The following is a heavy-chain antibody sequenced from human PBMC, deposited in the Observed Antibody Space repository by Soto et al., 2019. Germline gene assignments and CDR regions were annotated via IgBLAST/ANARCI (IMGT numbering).Heavy chain of an antibody. V-gene: IGHV4-34*01. J-gene: IGHJ4*02. CDR1: GGSFSGYY. CDR2: INHSGST. CDR3: AREVPYYDILTGYHYFDY. D-gene: IGHD3-9*01. Sequence: SETLSLTCAVYGGSFSGYYWSWIRQPPGKGLEWIGEINHSGSTNYNPSLKSRVTISVDTSKNQFSLKLSSVTAADTAVYYCAREVPYYDILTGYHYFDYWGQGALVTVFS.